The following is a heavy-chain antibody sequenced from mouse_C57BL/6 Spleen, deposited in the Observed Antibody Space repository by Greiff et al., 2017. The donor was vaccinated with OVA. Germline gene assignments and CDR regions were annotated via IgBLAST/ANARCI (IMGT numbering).Heavy chain of an antibody. J-gene: IGHJ4*01. CDR2: INPYNGGT. V-gene: IGHV1-19*01. Sequence: EVKLMESGPVLVKPGASVKMSCKASGYTFTDYYMNWVKQSHGKSLEWIGVINPYNGGTSYNQKFKGKATLTVDKSSSTAYMELNSLTSEDSAVYYCARCPVDYAMDYWGQGTSVTVSS. CDR3: ARCPVDYAMDY. CDR1: GYTFTDYY. D-gene: IGHD1-1*01.